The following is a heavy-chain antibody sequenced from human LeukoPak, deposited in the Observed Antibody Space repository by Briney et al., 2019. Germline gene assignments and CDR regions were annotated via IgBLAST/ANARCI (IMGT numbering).Heavy chain of an antibody. CDR3: GKDIDGTDSLVIEY. J-gene: IGHJ4*02. CDR2: INWNSSSI. CDR1: GFIFDDYA. V-gene: IGHV3-9*01. D-gene: IGHD6-13*01. Sequence: GGSLRLSCAASGFIFDDYAMHWVRQAPGKGLEWVSSINWNSSSIVYADSVKGRFTISRDNAKNSLYLQMNSLRTEDTALYYCGKDIDGTDSLVIEYWGQGTLVTVSS.